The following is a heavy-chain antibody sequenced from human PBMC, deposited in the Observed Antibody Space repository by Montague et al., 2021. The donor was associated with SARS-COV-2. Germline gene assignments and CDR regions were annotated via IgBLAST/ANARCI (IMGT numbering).Heavy chain of an antibody. CDR1: GGSFSSYS. D-gene: IGHD3-10*01. CDR3: ARLGAGVVPSPILGVGPYYSYYYRDV. CDR2: INHGGTT. Sequence: SETLSLTCAVHGGSFSSYSWNWIRQPPGKGLEWIGEINHGGTTNCNPSLKSRVTISADTSKNQFSLKLTSVAAVDTAVYYCARLGAGVVPSPILGVGPYYSYYYRDVWGKGTTVTVSS. J-gene: IGHJ6*03. V-gene: IGHV4-34*01.